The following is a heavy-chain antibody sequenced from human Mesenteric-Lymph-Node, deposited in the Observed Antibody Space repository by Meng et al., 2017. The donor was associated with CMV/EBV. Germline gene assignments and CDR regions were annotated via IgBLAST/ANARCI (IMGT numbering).Heavy chain of an antibody. D-gene: IGHD3-16*01. CDR1: GFSFSVYW. CDR2: INEDGSDI. Sequence: GGSLRLSCAASGFSFSVYWMTWVRQGPGKGLEWVANINEDGSDIYYADSVKGRFTISRDNAKNSLNLQMNTLRAEDTAIYYCARDMGIYTNYVYYWGQGALVTVSS. V-gene: IGHV3-7*01. CDR3: ARDMGIYTNYVYY. J-gene: IGHJ4*02.